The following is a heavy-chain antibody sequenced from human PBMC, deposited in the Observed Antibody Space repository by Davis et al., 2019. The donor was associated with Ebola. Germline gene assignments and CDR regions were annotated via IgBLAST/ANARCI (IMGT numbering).Heavy chain of an antibody. Sequence: GESLKISCAASGFNVSSYAMSWVRQAPGKGLEWVAVISYDGRNKYYADSVKGRFTISRDNSKNTLYLQMNSLRAEDTAVYYCARAHITIFGVVIWYYFDYWGQGTLVTVSS. CDR2: ISYDGRNK. CDR1: GFNVSSYA. J-gene: IGHJ4*02. CDR3: ARAHITIFGVVIWYYFDY. V-gene: IGHV3-30-3*01. D-gene: IGHD3-3*01.